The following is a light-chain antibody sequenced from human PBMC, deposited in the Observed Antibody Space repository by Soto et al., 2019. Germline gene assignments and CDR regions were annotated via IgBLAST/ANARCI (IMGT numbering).Light chain of an antibody. CDR3: QRYYDSLWT. V-gene: IGKV3-20*01. J-gene: IGKJ1*01. CDR2: GAS. Sequence: EIVLTQSPGTLSLSPEERATLSCRASQSVNSTSLAWYQQKPGQAPRLLIHGASSRATGIPDRFSGSGSGTDFTLTISRLEPEDFAVYFCQRYYDSLWTFGQGTKVEIK. CDR1: QSVNSTS.